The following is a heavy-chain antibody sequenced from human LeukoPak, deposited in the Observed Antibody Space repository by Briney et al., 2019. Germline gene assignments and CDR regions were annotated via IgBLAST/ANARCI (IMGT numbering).Heavy chain of an antibody. CDR1: GYTFTSYD. V-gene: IGHV1-8*03. J-gene: IGHJ4*02. D-gene: IGHD2-2*01. CDR2: MNPNSGNT. CDR3: ARGSTNENLDY. Sequence: ASVKVSCKASGYTFTSYDINWVRQATGQGREWMGWMNPNSGNTGYAQKFQGRVTITINTSISTGYMELSSLRSEDTAVYYCARGSTNENLDYWGQGTLVTVSA.